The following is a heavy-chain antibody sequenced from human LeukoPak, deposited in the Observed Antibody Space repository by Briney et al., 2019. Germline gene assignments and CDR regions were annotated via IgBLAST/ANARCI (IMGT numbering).Heavy chain of an antibody. CDR3: ARDRGWDTFDY. Sequence: GGSLRLSCEASGFTFSDSWMSWVRQAPGKGLEWVANINGDGTDKYYVDSVRGRFSISRDNAKKSVFLQIYSLRAEDTALYYCARDRGWDTFDYWGQETLVTVSS. CDR2: INGDGTDK. CDR1: GFTFSDSW. J-gene: IGHJ4*02. V-gene: IGHV3-7*01. D-gene: IGHD6-19*01.